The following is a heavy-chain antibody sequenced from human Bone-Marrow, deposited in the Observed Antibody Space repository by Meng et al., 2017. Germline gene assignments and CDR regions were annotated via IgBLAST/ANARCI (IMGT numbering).Heavy chain of an antibody. CDR2: IYYSGTT. V-gene: IGHV4-31*01. CDR3: ARDIRQGGNIWFDP. Sequence: QGQLQESGPGLVQPSQTLSLTCTGSGGAISSGGYYWSWIRQHPGKGLEWIGYIYYSGTTYYNPSLSSLVTISVDTSKNQFSLNLSSVTAADTAVYYCARDIRQGGNIWFDPWGQGTLVTVSS. J-gene: IGHJ5*02. CDR1: GGAISSGGYY. D-gene: IGHD3-16*01.